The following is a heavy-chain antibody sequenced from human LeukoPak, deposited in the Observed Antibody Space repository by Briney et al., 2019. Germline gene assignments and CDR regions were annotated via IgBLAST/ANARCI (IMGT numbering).Heavy chain of an antibody. Sequence: AASVKVSCKASGYTFTSYYMHWVRQAPGQGLEWMGIINPSGGSTSYAQKFQGRVTMTRDTSTSTVYMELSSLRSEDTAVYYCARDQRAAGYYYYGMDVWGQGTTVTVSS. CDR3: ARDQRAAGYYYYGMDV. J-gene: IGHJ6*02. CDR2: INPSGGST. CDR1: GYTFTSYY. D-gene: IGHD6-13*01. V-gene: IGHV1-46*01.